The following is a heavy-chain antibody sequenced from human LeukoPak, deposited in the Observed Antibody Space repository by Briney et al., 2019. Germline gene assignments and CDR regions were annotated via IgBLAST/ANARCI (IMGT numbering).Heavy chain of an antibody. J-gene: IGHJ4*02. Sequence: GRSPRLSCAASGFTFSSYAMHWVRQAPGKGLEWVTVISYDGSNKYYTDSVKGRFTISRDNSKNTLYLQMNSLRAEDRAVYYCARGLQRHVDTTMISRLWDYWGQGTLVTVSS. CDR3: ARGLQRHVDTTMISRLWDY. V-gene: IGHV3-30*04. CDR1: GFTFSSYA. D-gene: IGHD5-18*01. CDR2: ISYDGSNK.